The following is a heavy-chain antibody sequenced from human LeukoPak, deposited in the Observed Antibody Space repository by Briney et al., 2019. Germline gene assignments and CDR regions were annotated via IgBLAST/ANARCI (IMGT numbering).Heavy chain of an antibody. J-gene: IGHJ4*02. D-gene: IGHD2-21*01. CDR2: IYHDGNT. V-gene: IGHV4-38-2*02. CDR3: ARSRSRPLLPPLPKSQYYFDY. Sequence: PSETLSLTCSVSGYSISSGYYWGWIRQPPGKGLEWIGNIYHDGNTYYNPSLKSRVTISVDTSKNQFSLKLSSVTAADTAVYYCARSRSRPLLPPLPKSQYYFDYWGQGTLVTVSS. CDR1: GYSISSGYY.